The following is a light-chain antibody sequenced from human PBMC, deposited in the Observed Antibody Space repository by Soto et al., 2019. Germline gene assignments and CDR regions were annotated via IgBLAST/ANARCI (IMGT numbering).Light chain of an antibody. CDR1: QSVSSY. V-gene: IGKV3-11*01. CDR2: DAS. J-gene: IGKJ2*01. CDR3: QQRFNWPRFT. Sequence: EIVLTQSPAILSLSPGERATLSCRASQSVSSYLAWYQQKPGQAPRLLIYDASNRATGIPARFSGGGSGTDFTLTIGSLEPEDFAVYYCQQRFNWPRFTFGQGTKLEIK.